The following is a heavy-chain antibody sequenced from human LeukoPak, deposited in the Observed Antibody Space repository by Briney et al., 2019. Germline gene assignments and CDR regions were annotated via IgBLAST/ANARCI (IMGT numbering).Heavy chain of an antibody. CDR3: ARGDVRSWRNYYDY. CDR1: GGSMTTYY. D-gene: IGHD3-10*01. CDR2: IYYSGNT. Sequence: PSETLSLTFTVSGGSMTTYYWSWIRQPPGKGLEWVGYIYYSGNTNYNPSLNSRVTISLDTSKKQFSLKLASVGAADTAVYYCARGDVRSWRNYYDYWGQGTLVTVSS. J-gene: IGHJ4*02. V-gene: IGHV4-59*01.